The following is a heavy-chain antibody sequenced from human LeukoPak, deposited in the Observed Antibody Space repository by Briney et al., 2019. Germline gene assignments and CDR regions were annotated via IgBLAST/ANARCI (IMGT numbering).Heavy chain of an antibody. CDR1: GGSFSGYY. D-gene: IGHD3-10*01. CDR3: ATRYYYGSGSYNDY. CDR2: INHSGST. J-gene: IGHJ4*02. V-gene: IGHV4-34*01. Sequence: PSETLSLTCAVYGGSFSGYYWSWIRQPPGKGLEWIGEINHSGSTNYNPYLKRRVTLSVDTYKNQFSLKLRSVTAADTAVYYCATRYYYGSGSYNDYWGQGTLVTVSS.